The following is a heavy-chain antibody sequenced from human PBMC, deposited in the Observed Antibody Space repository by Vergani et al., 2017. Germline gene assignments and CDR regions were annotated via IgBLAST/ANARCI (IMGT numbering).Heavy chain of an antibody. D-gene: IGHD6-13*01. CDR3: ARGPHAAAACRTLNWFDP. Sequence: QVQLVQSGAEVKKPGASVKVSCRASGYTFTSYYMHWVRQAPGQGLEWMGIINPSGGSTSYAQKFQGRVTMTRDTSTSTVYMELSSLRSEDTAVYYCARGPHAAAACRTLNWFDPWGQGTLVTVSS. CDR2: INPSGGST. CDR1: GYTFTSYY. V-gene: IGHV1-46*03. J-gene: IGHJ5*02.